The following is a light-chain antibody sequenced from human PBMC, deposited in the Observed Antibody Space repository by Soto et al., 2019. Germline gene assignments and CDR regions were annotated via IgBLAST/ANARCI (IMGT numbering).Light chain of an antibody. J-gene: IGLJ1*01. V-gene: IGLV2-14*01. CDR3: SSYTSSSTVYV. Sequence: QPALTQPASVSGSPGQSITISCTGTSSDVGGYNYVSWYQQHPGNAPKLMIYEVSNRPSGVSNRFSGSKSGNTASLTISGLQAEDEADYYCSSYTSSSTVYVFGTGTKVTVL. CDR1: SSDVGGYNY. CDR2: EVS.